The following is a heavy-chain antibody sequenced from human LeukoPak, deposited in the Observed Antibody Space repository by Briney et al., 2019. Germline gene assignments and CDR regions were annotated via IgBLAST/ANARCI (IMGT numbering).Heavy chain of an antibody. CDR1: GFTLGNYW. CDR2: TNTDGSST. J-gene: IGHJ1*01. V-gene: IGHV3-74*03. Sequence: PGGSLRLSCAASGFTLGNYWMHWVRQAPGKGLVWVSGTNTDGSSTMYADSVKGRFTIARDNAKNTLYLQMNSLRAEDTAVYYCYGANAEHWGQGTLVTVSS. CDR3: YGANAEH. D-gene: IGHD4-23*01.